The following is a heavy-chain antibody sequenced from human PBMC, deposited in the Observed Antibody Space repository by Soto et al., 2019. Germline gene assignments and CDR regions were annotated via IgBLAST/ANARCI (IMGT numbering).Heavy chain of an antibody. CDR2: ISWNSGSI. CDR1: GFTFDDYA. CDR3: AKDIGVVVVAATPPLGAFDI. D-gene: IGHD2-15*01. J-gene: IGHJ3*02. V-gene: IGHV3-9*01. Sequence: EVQLVESGGGLVQPGRSLRLSCAASGFTFDDYAMHWVRQAPGKGLEWVSGISWNSGSIGYADSVKGRFTISRDNAKNFLYLQMNSLRAEDTALYYCAKDIGVVVVAATPPLGAFDIWGQGTMVTVSS.